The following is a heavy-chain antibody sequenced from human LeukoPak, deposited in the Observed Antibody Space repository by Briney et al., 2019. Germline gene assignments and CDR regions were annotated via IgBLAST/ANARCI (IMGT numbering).Heavy chain of an antibody. D-gene: IGHD1-1*01. J-gene: IGHJ4*02. V-gene: IGHV4-38-2*01. CDR2: IYHSGST. CDR3: ARVLTTRSVTARDY. CDR1: GYSISSDYY. Sequence: PSETLSLTCAVSGYSISSDYYWGWIRHPPGKGLEWIGSIYHSGSTYYNPSLKSRVTISVDTSKNQFSLKLSSVTAADTAVYYCARVLTTRSVTARDYWGQGTLVTVSS.